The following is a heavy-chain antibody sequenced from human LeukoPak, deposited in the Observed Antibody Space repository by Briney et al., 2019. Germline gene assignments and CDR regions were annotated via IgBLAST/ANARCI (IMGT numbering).Heavy chain of an antibody. CDR1: GFTFDDYG. CDR3: ARERFNGNYPYGANWFYP. V-gene: IGHV3-20*03. CDR2: INRNGGST. J-gene: IGHJ5*02. D-gene: IGHD1-7*01. Sequence: GGSLRLSFAASGFTFDDYGMSWVRQAQGKGLEWVSGINRNGGSTGYADSVKGRFTISRDNAKNSLYLQMNSLRAEDTALYYCARERFNGNYPYGANWFYPWGQGTLVTVSS.